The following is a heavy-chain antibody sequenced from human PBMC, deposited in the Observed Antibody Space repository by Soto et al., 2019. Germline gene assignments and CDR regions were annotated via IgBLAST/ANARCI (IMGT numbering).Heavy chain of an antibody. Sequence: QGKLVESGGGVVQPGRSLRLYCAASGFNVSAYTMHWVRQAPGKGLEWVAVISSDGNHKYYTDSVKGRFTISRDTSTNTLYLQMNSLRAEDTAVYYCARWEQPLFDYWGQGTLVTVSS. D-gene: IGHD1-26*01. CDR1: GFNVSAYT. V-gene: IGHV3-30-3*01. J-gene: IGHJ4*02. CDR2: ISSDGNHK. CDR3: ARWEQPLFDY.